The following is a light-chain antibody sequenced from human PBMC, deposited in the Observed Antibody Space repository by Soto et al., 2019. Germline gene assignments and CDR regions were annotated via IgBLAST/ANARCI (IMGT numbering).Light chain of an antibody. Sequence: LQIAPSPSTLSGSVGDRVPITCRASQTISSWLAWYQQIPGGAPKLLIYKASILESGVPSRFSGSGSGTEFTLTITSLQPEDFATYYCQQYDMFGPGTKVDIK. CDR3: QQYDM. CDR2: KAS. V-gene: IGKV1-5*03. J-gene: IGKJ1*01. CDR1: QTISSW.